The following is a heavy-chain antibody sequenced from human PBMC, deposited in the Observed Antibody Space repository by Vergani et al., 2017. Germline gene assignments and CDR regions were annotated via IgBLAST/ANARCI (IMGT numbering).Heavy chain of an antibody. V-gene: IGHV3-74*01. CDR2: INSDGDST. D-gene: IGHD1-26*01. J-gene: IGHJ6*03. Sequence: QLVESGGGWVQPGGSLRLSCVVSGFDFSNYWMQWVRQAPGKGLMWVSRINSDGDSTSYADSVKGRFTISRDNAKNTLYLQMDSLRAEDTAVYYCARDGWELLDYFYYMDVWGKGTTVTVSS. CDR3: ARDGWELLDYFYYMDV. CDR1: GFDFSNYW.